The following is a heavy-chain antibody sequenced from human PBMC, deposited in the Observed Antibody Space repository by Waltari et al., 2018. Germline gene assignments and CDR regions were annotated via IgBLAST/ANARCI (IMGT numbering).Heavy chain of an antibody. CDR2: IWYDGSNK. J-gene: IGHJ6*02. D-gene: IGHD6-13*01. CDR3: ARDLGSSSWRYYYYGMDV. V-gene: IGHV3-33*08. Sequence: VQLVESGGGLVQPGGSLRLSCAASGFTFSSYEMNWVRQAPGKGLEWVAVIWYDGSNKYYADSVKGRFTISRDNSKITLYLQMNSLRAEDTAVYYCARDLGSSSWRYYYYGMDVWGQGTTVTVSS. CDR1: GFTFSSYE.